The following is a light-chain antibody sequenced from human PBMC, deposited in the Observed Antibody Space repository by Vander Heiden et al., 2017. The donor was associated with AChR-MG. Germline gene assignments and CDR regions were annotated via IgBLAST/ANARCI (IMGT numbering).Light chain of an antibody. CDR2: ENI. CDR1: SRNVGSYNV. Sequence: QSALTQPASVSGSPGPSITISCTGTSRNVGSYNVVSWYQQHPGKALKVMIYENIKRPSGVPNRFSGSKSGNMASLTISGRHAEDEADYYCCSYAGNGVLGGGTKLTVL. CDR3: CSYAGNGV. J-gene: IGLJ3*02. V-gene: IGLV2-23*01.